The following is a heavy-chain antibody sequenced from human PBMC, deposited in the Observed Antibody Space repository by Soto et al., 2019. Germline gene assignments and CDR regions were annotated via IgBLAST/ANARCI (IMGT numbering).Heavy chain of an antibody. D-gene: IGHD5-18*01. Sequence: SETLSLTCAVYDGSFSGYYWSWIRKPPGKGLEWIGEINHSGSTNYNPSLKSRVTISVDTSKNQFSLKLSSVTAADTAVYYCARGRGIQHPNNFDYWGQGTLVTVSS. J-gene: IGHJ4*02. V-gene: IGHV4-34*01. CDR1: DGSFSGYY. CDR3: ARGRGIQHPNNFDY. CDR2: INHSGST.